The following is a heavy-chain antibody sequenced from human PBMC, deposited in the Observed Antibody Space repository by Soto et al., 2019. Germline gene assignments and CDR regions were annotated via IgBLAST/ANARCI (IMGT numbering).Heavy chain of an antibody. J-gene: IGHJ4*02. Sequence: GASVKVSCKASGYTFTYRYLHWVRQAPGQALEWMGWITPFNGNTNYAQKFQDRVTITRDRSMSTAYMELSSLRSEDTAMYYCARSGAAAGALDYWGQGTLVTVSS. D-gene: IGHD6-13*01. CDR2: ITPFNGNT. V-gene: IGHV1-45*02. CDR3: ARSGAAAGALDY. CDR1: GYTFTYRY.